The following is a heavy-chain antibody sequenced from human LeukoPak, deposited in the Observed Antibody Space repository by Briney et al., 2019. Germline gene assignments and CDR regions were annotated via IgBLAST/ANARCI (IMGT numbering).Heavy chain of an antibody. V-gene: IGHV3-21*01. Sequence: NPGGSLRLSCAASGFTFSSYSMNWVRQAPGKGLEWVSSISSSSSYIYYADSVKGRFTISRDNAKNSLYLQMNSLRAEDTAVYYCARGGIAAAADQMDVWGKGTTVTVSS. CDR2: ISSSSSYI. CDR3: ARGGIAAAADQMDV. CDR1: GFTFSSYS. D-gene: IGHD6-13*01. J-gene: IGHJ6*04.